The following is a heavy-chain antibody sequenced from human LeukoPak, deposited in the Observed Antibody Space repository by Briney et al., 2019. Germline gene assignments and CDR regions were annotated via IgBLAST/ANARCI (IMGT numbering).Heavy chain of an antibody. CDR1: GGSISSYY. CDR2: IYDSGST. CDR3: ARQSISGSSLSYFDY. J-gene: IGHJ4*02. Sequence: TETLSLTCTVSGGSISSYYWSWIRQPPGKGLEWIGNIYDSGSTNYNPSLKSRVTISVDTSKNQCSLKLSSVTAADTAVYYCARQSISGSSLSYFDYWGQGTLVNVSS. D-gene: IGHD3-22*01. V-gene: IGHV4-59*01.